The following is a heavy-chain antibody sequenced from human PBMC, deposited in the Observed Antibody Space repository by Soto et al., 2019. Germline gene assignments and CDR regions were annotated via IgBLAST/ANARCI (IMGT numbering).Heavy chain of an antibody. CDR2: IIPVVGKA. D-gene: IGHD3-22*01. J-gene: IGHJ4*02. Sequence: SLKVSCKASGGTFSRYAISWVRQAPGQGLEWMGGIIPVVGKANYAEKFQGRVTITADESTNTGYMELKSLTSEDTAIYYCARDGTPHDSCAYSYVYWRQGPSVTV. CDR3: ARDGTPHDSCAYSYVY. CDR1: GGTFSRYA. V-gene: IGHV1-69*13.